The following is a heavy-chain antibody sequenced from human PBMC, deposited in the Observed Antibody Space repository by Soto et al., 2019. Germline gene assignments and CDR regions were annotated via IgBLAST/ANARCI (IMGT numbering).Heavy chain of an antibody. J-gene: IGHJ6*02. CDR3: AKEGGYDVYGMDV. D-gene: IGHD5-12*01. CDR1: GFTFSSYG. CDR2: ISYDGSNK. V-gene: IGHV3-30*18. Sequence: SLRLSCAASGFTFSSYGMHWVRQAPGKGLEWVAVISYDGSNKYYADSVKGRFTISRDNSKNTLYLQMNSLRAEDTAVYYCAKEGGYDVYGMDVWGQGTTVTVSS.